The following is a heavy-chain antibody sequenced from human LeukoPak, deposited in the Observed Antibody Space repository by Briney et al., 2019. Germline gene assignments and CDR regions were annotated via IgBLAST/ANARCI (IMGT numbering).Heavy chain of an antibody. J-gene: IGHJ4*02. CDR3: AREVLGLPFVY. D-gene: IGHD3-16*01. V-gene: IGHV1-18*01. Sequence: GASVKVSCKASGYTFTSYGISWVRQGPAQGLEWMGLISAYNGNTNYAQKLQGRVTMTTDTSTTTAYMELRSLRSDDTAVYYCAREVLGLPFVYWGQGTLVTVSS. CDR1: GYTFTSYG. CDR2: ISAYNGNT.